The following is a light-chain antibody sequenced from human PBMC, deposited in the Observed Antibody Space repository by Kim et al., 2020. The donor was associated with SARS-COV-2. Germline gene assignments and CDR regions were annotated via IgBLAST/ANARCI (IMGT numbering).Light chain of an antibody. J-gene: IGKJ2*01. V-gene: IGKV3D-15*01. CDR2: DAS. Sequence: EIVMTQSPATLSVSPGERATLSCRASQSVSSYLAWYQQKPGQSPRLLIYDASTRATGIPARFSGSGSGTEFTLTISNLQSEDFAVYYCQQYNDWPPGDTFGQGTKLE. CDR1: QSVSSY. CDR3: QQYNDWPPGDT.